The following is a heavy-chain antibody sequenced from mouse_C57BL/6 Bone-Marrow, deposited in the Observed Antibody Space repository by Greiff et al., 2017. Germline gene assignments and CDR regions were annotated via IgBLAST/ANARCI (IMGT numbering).Heavy chain of an antibody. V-gene: IGHV1-7*01. CDR2: INPSSGYT. J-gene: IGHJ4*01. CDR1: GYTFTSYW. CDR3: ARFYYGSSYAMDY. Sequence: VQVVESGAELAKPGASVKLSCKASGYTFTSYWMHWVKQRPGQGLEWIGYINPSSGYTKYNQKFKDKATLTADKSSSTAYMQLSSLTYEDSAVYYCARFYYGSSYAMDYWGQGTSVTVSS. D-gene: IGHD1-1*01.